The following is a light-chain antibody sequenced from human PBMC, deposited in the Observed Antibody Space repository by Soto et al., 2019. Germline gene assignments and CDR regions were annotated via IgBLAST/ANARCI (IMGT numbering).Light chain of an antibody. CDR3: HQRQSWPRT. CDR2: LAS. CDR1: QAVNTS. J-gene: IGKJ1*01. Sequence: EIVLTQSPATLSSFPGARVTLSCRASQAVNTSLAWYQHRPGQAPRLLIYLASNRAAGVPARFSGSGSGTDFTLTISDVEPEDFAVYYCHQRQSWPRTFGQGTTVDI. V-gene: IGKV3-11*01.